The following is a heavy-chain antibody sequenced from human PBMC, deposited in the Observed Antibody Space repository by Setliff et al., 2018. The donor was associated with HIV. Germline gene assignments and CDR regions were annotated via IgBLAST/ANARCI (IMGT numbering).Heavy chain of an antibody. J-gene: IGHJ3*02. CDR3: ASRDYPDAFDI. D-gene: IGHD3-10*01. CDR2: IFPDDSDT. Sequence: GESLKISCKGSGYTFTSYWIGWVRQKSGKGLEWMGIIFPDDSDTRYSPSFQGQVTISADKSISTAYLQWTSLKASDSAMYYYASRDYPDAFDIWGQGTMVTVSS. V-gene: IGHV5-51*01. CDR1: GYTFTSYW.